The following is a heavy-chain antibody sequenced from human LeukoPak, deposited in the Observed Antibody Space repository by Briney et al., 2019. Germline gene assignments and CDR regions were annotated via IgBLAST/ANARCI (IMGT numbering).Heavy chain of an antibody. CDR2: IGAYNGNT. V-gene: IGHV1-18*01. CDR3: ARELVPIAAAGTIGWFDP. D-gene: IGHD6-13*01. CDR1: GYTFTSYG. Sequence: ASVKVSCKASGYTFTSYGISWVRQAPGQGLEWMGWIGAYNGNTNYAQKLQGRVTMTTDTSTSTAYMELRSLRSDDTAVYYCARELVPIAAAGTIGWFDPWGQGTLVTVSS. J-gene: IGHJ5*02.